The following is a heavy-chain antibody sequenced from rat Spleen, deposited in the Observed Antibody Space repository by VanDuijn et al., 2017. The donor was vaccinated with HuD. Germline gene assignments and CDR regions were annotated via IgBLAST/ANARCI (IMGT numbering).Heavy chain of an antibody. CDR1: GFTFSDYA. CDR2: IIYDGSST. Sequence: EVQLVESGGGLVQPGNSLKLSCAASGFTFSDYAMAWVRQSPKKGLEWVATIIYDGSSTYYRDSVKGRFTISRDNAKSTLYLQMDSLRSEDTATYYCATHDYPGTLFDYWGQGVMVTVSS. D-gene: IGHD1-4*01. J-gene: IGHJ2*01. CDR3: ATHDYPGTLFDY. V-gene: IGHV5S10*01.